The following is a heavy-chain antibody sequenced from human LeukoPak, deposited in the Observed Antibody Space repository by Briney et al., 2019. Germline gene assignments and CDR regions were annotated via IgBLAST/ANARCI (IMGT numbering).Heavy chain of an antibody. V-gene: IGHV3-48*01. J-gene: IGHJ4*02. CDR2: ISSSSSII. Sequence: GGSLRLSCPVSGFTFSSYSMNWVRQAPGKGLEWVSYISSSSSIIYYADSVKGRFTISRDNAKNSLYLQMNSLRAEDTAVYYCARSGRSGYYEGVDYWGQGTLVTVSS. D-gene: IGHD3-22*01. CDR3: ARSGRSGYYEGVDY. CDR1: GFTFSSYS.